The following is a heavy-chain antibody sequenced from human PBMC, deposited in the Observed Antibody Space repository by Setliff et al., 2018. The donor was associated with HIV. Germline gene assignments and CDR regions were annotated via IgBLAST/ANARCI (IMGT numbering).Heavy chain of an antibody. CDR1: GGTFSSFA. Sequence: SVKVSCKASGGTFSSFAINWVRQAPGQGLEWVGGIIPVFGTTSYGHHFQGRVAITADASTSTAYLDLYSLRSEDTAVYYCARDHHSGSDWSRLGAFDIWGQGTVVTVAS. V-gene: IGHV1-69*13. CDR2: IIPVFGTT. D-gene: IGHD1-26*01. J-gene: IGHJ3*02. CDR3: ARDHHSGSDWSRLGAFDI.